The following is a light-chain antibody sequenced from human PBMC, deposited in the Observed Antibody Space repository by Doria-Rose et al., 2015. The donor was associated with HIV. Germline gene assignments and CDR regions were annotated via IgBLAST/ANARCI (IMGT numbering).Light chain of an antibody. J-gene: IGKJ3*01. CDR1: QSLLYTSKNY. CDR2: WAS. CDR3: QQYYDTPS. V-gene: IGKV4-1*01. Sequence: DIQMTQSPESLGMSLGERATLSCKSNQSLLYTSKNYLAWYQQKPGQPPKLLIYWASTRQSGVPARFSGSGSGTDFTLTISSLEAEDVAVYYCQQYYDTPSFGPWTTVDIK.